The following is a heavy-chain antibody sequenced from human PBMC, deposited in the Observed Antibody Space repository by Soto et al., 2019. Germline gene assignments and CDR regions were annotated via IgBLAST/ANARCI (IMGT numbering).Heavy chain of an antibody. D-gene: IGHD3-22*01. CDR3: ARHEGYYYDSSGPLLAFDI. J-gene: IGHJ3*02. CDR1: GGSISSYY. Sequence: SSETLSLTCTVSGGSISSYYWSWIRQPPGKGLEWIGYIYYSGSTNYNPSLKSRVTISVDTSKNQFSLKLSSVTAADTAVYYCARHEGYYYDSSGPLLAFDIWGQGTMVTVSS. V-gene: IGHV4-59*08. CDR2: IYYSGST.